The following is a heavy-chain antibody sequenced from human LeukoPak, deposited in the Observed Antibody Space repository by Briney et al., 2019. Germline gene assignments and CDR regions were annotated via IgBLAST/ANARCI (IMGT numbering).Heavy chain of an antibody. CDR3: ARDTVAGKKTEYMDV. Sequence: ASVKVSCKASGYTFTSYYIRWVRQAPGQGLEWMGIINTSGGSTFYAQKFQGRVTMTRDMSTSTVYMELSSLRSEDTAVYYCARDTVAGKKTEYMDVWGKGTTVTVSS. J-gene: IGHJ6*03. CDR2: INTSGGST. V-gene: IGHV1-46*01. D-gene: IGHD6-19*01. CDR1: GYTFTSYY.